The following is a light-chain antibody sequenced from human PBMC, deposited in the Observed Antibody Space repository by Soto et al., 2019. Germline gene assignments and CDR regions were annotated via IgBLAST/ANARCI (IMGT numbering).Light chain of an antibody. CDR2: EVS. CDR3: CSSAGSSTPHVV. V-gene: IGLV2-23*02. CDR1: SSDVGSYNL. J-gene: IGLJ2*01. Sequence: QSALTQPASVSGSPGQSITISCTGTSSDVGSYNLVSWYQQHPGKAPKLMIYEVSKRPSGVSNRFSGSKSGNTASLTISGLQAEDEADYYCCSSAGSSTPHVVFGGGTKLTVL.